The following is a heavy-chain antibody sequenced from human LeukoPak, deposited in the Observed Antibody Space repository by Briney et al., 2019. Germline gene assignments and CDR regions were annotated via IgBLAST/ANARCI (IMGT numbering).Heavy chain of an antibody. CDR2: ISGSGGST. CDR1: GFTFSSYA. J-gene: IGHJ6*03. Sequence: GGSLRLSRAASGFTFSSYAMSWVRQAPGKGLEWVSAISGSGGSTYYADSVKGRFTISRDNAKNSLYLQMNSLRAEDTAVYYCASHLPEGEGYDFWSGALPYYYMDVWGKGTTVTVSS. V-gene: IGHV3-23*01. D-gene: IGHD3-3*01. CDR3: ASHLPEGEGYDFWSGALPYYYMDV.